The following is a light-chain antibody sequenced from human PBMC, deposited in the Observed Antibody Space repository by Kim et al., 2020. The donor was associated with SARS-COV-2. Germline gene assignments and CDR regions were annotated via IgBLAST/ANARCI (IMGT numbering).Light chain of an antibody. CDR1: NSNIAACYN. V-gene: IGLV1-40*01. Sequence: QSVLTQPPSVSGAPGQRVTISCTGSNSNIAACYNVHWYQQLPGTAPTLLIFGNNNRPSGVPDRFSGSTSGTSASLAITGLQAEDEAYYFCQSYDSSLSGWVFGGGTQLTVL. J-gene: IGLJ3*02. CDR3: QSYDSSLSGWV. CDR2: GNN.